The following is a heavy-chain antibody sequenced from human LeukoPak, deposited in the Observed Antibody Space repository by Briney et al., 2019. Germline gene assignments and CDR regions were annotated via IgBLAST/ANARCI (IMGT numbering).Heavy chain of an antibody. CDR1: GFTVSYYA. V-gene: IGHV3-49*04. CDR2: IRSKAYRGTA. J-gene: IGHJ4*02. Sequence: GGSLRLSCTTSGFTVSYYALTWVRQAPGKGLEWVGFIRSKAYRGTAEYAASVKGRFTISRDDSKSIAYLQMNSLKTEDTAVYFCSRGGIDCSGDSCYSVSLDQWGQGALVTVSS. D-gene: IGHD2-15*01. CDR3: SRGGIDCSGDSCYSVSLDQ.